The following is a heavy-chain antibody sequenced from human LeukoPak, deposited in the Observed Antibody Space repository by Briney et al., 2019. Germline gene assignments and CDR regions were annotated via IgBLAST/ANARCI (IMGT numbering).Heavy chain of an antibody. Sequence: PSETLSLTCTVSGGSISSYYWSWIRQPPGKGLEWIGYIYTSGSTNYDPSLKSRVTISVDTSKNQFSLKLSSVTAADTAVYYCARRSYSSSWYYFDYWGQGTLVTVSS. J-gene: IGHJ4*02. D-gene: IGHD6-13*01. CDR2: IYTSGST. CDR3: ARRSYSSSWYYFDY. CDR1: GGSISSYY. V-gene: IGHV4-4*09.